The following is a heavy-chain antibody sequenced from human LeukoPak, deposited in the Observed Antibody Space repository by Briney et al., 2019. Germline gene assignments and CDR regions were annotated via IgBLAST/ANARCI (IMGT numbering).Heavy chain of an antibody. CDR3: ARSIVVVTAAMGAFDI. J-gene: IGHJ3*02. D-gene: IGHD2-21*02. Sequence: PGGSLRLSCAASGFTFSSYSMNWVRQVPGKGLEWVSSISSSSSYIYYADSVKGRFTISRDNAKNSLYLQMNSLRAEDTAVYYCARSIVVVTAAMGAFDIWGQGTMVTVSS. V-gene: IGHV3-21*01. CDR2: ISSSSSYI. CDR1: GFTFSSYS.